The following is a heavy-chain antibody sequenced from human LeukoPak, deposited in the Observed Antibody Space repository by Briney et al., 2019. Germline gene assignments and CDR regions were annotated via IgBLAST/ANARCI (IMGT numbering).Heavy chain of an antibody. J-gene: IGHJ5*02. D-gene: IGHD4-17*01. CDR3: AKDQRANYYGDPFNWFDP. CDR2: IRYDGSNK. Sequence: SGGSLRLSCAASGFTFSSYGMHWVRQAPGKGLEWVAFIRYDGSNKYYADSVKGRFTISRDNSKNTLYLQMNSLRAEDTAVYYCAKDQRANYYGDPFNWFDPWGQGTLVTVSS. V-gene: IGHV3-30*02. CDR1: GFTFSSYG.